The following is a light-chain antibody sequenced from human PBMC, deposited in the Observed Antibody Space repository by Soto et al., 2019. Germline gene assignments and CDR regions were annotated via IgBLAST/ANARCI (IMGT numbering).Light chain of an antibody. J-gene: IGLJ1*01. CDR2: INK. Sequence: QSVLTQPPSVSGSPGQSVTISCTWISSNIGAGYDVHWYQQLPGTAPKLLIYINKNRPSGVPDRFSGSKSGTSASLAITGLQAEDEADYYCQSYDSSPSGYVFGTGTKVTVL. CDR1: SSNIGAGYD. CDR3: QSYDSSPSGYV. V-gene: IGLV1-40*01.